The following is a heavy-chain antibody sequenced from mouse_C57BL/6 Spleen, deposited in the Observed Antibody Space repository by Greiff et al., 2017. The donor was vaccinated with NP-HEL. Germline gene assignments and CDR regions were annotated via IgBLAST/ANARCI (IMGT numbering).Heavy chain of an antibody. Sequence: DVKLQESGPGLVKPSQSLSLTCSVTGYSITSGYYWNWIRQFPGNKLEWMGYISYDGSNNYNPSLKNRISITRDTSKNQFFLKLNSVTTEDTATYYCARPRGSSWYWYFDVWGTGTTVTVSS. J-gene: IGHJ1*03. V-gene: IGHV3-6*01. CDR2: ISYDGSN. D-gene: IGHD1-1*01. CDR3: ARPRGSSWYWYFDV. CDR1: GYSITSGYY.